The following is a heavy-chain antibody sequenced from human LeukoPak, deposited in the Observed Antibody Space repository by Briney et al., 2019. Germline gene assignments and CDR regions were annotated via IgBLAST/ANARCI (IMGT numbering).Heavy chain of an antibody. Sequence: ASVKVSCKASGYTFTGYYRHWVRQAPGQGLEWMGWINPNSGGTNYAQKFQGRVTMTGDTSISTAYMELSRLRSDDTAVYYCARDLSLAVPVQGYWGQGTLVTVSS. CDR1: GYTFTGYY. CDR3: ARDLSLAVPVQGY. V-gene: IGHV1-2*02. J-gene: IGHJ4*02. D-gene: IGHD6-19*01. CDR2: INPNSGGT.